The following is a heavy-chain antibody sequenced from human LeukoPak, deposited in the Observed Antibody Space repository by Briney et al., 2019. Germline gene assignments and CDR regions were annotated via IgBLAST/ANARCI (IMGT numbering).Heavy chain of an antibody. J-gene: IGHJ4*02. CDR2: ISYDGSNK. D-gene: IGHD3-22*01. Sequence: PGGSLRLSCAASGFTFSSYGMSWVRQAPGKGLEWVAVISYDGSNKYYADSVKGRFTISRDNSKNTLYLQMNSLRAEDTAVYYCAKDLASNYYYDSSGSTPYGAFDYWGQGTLVTVSS. CDR1: GFTFSSYG. V-gene: IGHV3-30*18. CDR3: AKDLASNYYYDSSGSTPYGAFDY.